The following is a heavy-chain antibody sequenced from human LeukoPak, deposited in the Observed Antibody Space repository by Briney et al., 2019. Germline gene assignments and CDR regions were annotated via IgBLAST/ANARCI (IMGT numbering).Heavy chain of an antibody. D-gene: IGHD6-13*01. CDR2: ISYDGSNK. Sequence: QTGGSLRLFCAASGFTFSSYAMHWVRQAPGKGLEWVAVISYDGSNKYYADSVKGRFTISRDNSENTLYLQMNSLRAEDTAVYYCARGGVAAAGTVWDWGQGTLVTVSS. J-gene: IGHJ4*02. CDR1: GFTFSSYA. V-gene: IGHV3-30-3*01. CDR3: ARGGVAAAGTVWD.